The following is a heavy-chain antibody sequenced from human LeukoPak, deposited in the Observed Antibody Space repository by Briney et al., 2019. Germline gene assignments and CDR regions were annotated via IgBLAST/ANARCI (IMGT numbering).Heavy chain of an antibody. Sequence: PSETLSLTCIVSGGSISRGSYYWNWIRQPAGKGLEWMGRIYNSGSTNYNPSLKSRVTIATVMSKNQVSLRLSSVTAADTAVYYCARGRWLLTIWDYWGQGTLVTVSS. CDR3: ARGRWLLTIWDY. V-gene: IGHV4-61*02. CDR2: IYNSGST. J-gene: IGHJ4*02. D-gene: IGHD3-22*01. CDR1: GGSISRGSYY.